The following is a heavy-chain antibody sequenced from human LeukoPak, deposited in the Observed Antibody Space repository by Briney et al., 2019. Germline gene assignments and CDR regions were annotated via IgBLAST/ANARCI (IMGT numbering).Heavy chain of an antibody. V-gene: IGHV3-30-3*01. CDR3: ARDLGEKYSSSWYGYYFDY. CDR1: GFTFSSYA. J-gene: IGHJ4*02. D-gene: IGHD6-13*01. Sequence: GGSLRLSCAASGFTFSSYAMHWVRQAPGKGLEWVAVISYDGSNKYYADSVKGRFTISRDNSKNTLYLQMNSLRAEDTAVYYCARDLGEKYSSSWYGYYFDYWGQGTLVTVSS. CDR2: ISYDGSNK.